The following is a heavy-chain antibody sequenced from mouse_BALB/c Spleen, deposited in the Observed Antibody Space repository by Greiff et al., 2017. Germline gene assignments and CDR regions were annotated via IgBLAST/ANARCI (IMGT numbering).Heavy chain of an antibody. D-gene: IGHD1-1*01. V-gene: IGHV10-1*02. Sequence: VQLVESGGGLVQPTGSLKLSCAASGFTLNTYAMNWVRQAPGKGLEWVARIRTKSKNYATYYADSVKDRFTISREDSQSMLYLQMNNLKTEDTAMYYCVREYYGSSYDFDYWGQGTTLTVSS. J-gene: IGHJ2*01. CDR2: IRTKSKNYAT. CDR1: GFTLNTYA. CDR3: VREYYGSSYDFDY.